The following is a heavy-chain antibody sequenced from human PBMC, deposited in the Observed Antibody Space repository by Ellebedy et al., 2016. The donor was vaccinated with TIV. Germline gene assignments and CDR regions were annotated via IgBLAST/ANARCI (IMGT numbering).Heavy chain of an antibody. D-gene: IGHD1-1*01. Sequence: ASVKVSCKASGYTFTAYHIHWVRQAPGQGLEWMGWVYPISGDTNYAQKFQGRVTLTGDTSTRTVYMEMSSLRSDDTAVYYCARDPPRTGDSYFDLWGRGTLVTVSS. CDR3: ARDPPRTGDSYFDL. V-gene: IGHV1-2*02. J-gene: IGHJ2*01. CDR1: GYTFTAYH. CDR2: VYPISGDT.